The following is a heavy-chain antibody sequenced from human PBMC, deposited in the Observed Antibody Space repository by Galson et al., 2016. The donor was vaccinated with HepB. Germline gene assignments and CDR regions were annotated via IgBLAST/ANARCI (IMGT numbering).Heavy chain of an antibody. CDR3: TKAAIAMAPPYYMDV. CDR1: EFKFDDYA. D-gene: IGHD6-19*01. CDR2: ISWDSRNI. Sequence: SLRLSCAASEFKFDDYAMHWVRQVPGKGLQWVSGISWDSRNIGYAHSVKGRFTICRDNAKNSLYLQMNSLTTEDTALYYCTKAAIAMAPPYYMDVWGKGTTVTVSS. J-gene: IGHJ6*03. V-gene: IGHV3-9*01.